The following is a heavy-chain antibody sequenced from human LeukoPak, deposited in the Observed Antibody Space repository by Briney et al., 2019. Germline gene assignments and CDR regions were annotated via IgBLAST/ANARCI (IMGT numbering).Heavy chain of an antibody. D-gene: IGHD1-26*01. CDR3: TRTEWGIVGASDAFDI. V-gene: IGHV3-49*03. CDR1: GFTFGDYA. J-gene: IGHJ3*02. CDR2: IRSKAYGGTT. Sequence: GGSLRPSCTASGFTFGDYAMSWFRQAPGKGLEWVGFIRSKAYGGTTEYAASVKGRFTISRDDSKSIAYLQMNSLKTEDTAVYYCTRTEWGIVGASDAFDIWGQGTMVTVSS.